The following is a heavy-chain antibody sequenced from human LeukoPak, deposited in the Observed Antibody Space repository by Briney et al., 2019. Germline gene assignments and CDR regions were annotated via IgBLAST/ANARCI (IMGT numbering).Heavy chain of an antibody. D-gene: IGHD3-22*01. J-gene: IGHJ6*02. CDR2: ISYDGSNK. Sequence: GGSLRLSCAASGFTFSSYAMHWVRQAPGKGLEWVAVISYDGSNKYYADSVKGRFTISRDNSKNTLYLQMNSLRAEDTAVYYCARDLRGSGYSLGGMDVWGQGTTVTVSS. CDR1: GFTFSSYA. CDR3: ARDLRGSGYSLGGMDV. V-gene: IGHV3-30-3*01.